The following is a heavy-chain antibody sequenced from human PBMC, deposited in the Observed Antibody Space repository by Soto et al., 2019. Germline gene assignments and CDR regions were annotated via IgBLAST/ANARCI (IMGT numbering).Heavy chain of an antibody. CDR2: ISNDGSNK. V-gene: IGHV3-30*18. D-gene: IGHD1-26*01. CDR3: AKDGADTGTYYFDY. Sequence: QVQLVESGGGVGQPGRSLRLSCAASNFTFSNYGMHWVRQAPGKGLEWVAVISNDGSNKYYTDSVKGRFTISRDNSRNTLSLQMNSLRADDTAVYYCAKDGADTGTYYFDYWGQGNLITVSS. J-gene: IGHJ4*02. CDR1: NFTFSNYG.